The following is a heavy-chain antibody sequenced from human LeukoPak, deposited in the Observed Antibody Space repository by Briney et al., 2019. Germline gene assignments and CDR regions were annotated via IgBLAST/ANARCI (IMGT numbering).Heavy chain of an antibody. J-gene: IGHJ3*02. Sequence: GASVKVSCKASGYTFTSYDINWVRQATGQGLEWMGWMNPNSGNTGYAQKFQGRVTITRNTSISTAYMELSSLRSEDTAVYYCARGRLRYFDWLLSNDAFDIWGQGTMVTVSS. CDR3: ARGRLRYFDWLLSNDAFDI. D-gene: IGHD3-9*01. CDR2: MNPNSGNT. CDR1: GYTFTSYD. V-gene: IGHV1-8*03.